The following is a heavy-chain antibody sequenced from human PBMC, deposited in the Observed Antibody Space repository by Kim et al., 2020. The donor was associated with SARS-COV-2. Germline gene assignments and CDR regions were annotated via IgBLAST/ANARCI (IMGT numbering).Heavy chain of an antibody. CDR3: AKDQPHTPTVTY. Sequence: YYADSVKGRFTISRDNSKNTLYLQMNSLRAEDTAVYYCAKDQPHTPTVTYWGQGTLVTVSS. V-gene: IGHV3-23*01. J-gene: IGHJ4*02. D-gene: IGHD4-17*01.